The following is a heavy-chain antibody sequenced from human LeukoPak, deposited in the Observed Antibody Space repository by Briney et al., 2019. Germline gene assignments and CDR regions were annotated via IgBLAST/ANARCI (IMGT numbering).Heavy chain of an antibody. CDR2: ISGSGGST. D-gene: IGHD3-16*01. Sequence: GGSLRLSCAASGFTFSTYAMSWVRQAPGKGLEWVSGISGSGGSTYYADSVKGRFTISRDNTKNTLYLQMNSLRAEDTAVYYCARSRGPNTFGGVHDYWGQGTLVTVSS. CDR1: GFTFSTYA. V-gene: IGHV3-23*01. J-gene: IGHJ4*02. CDR3: ARSRGPNTFGGVHDY.